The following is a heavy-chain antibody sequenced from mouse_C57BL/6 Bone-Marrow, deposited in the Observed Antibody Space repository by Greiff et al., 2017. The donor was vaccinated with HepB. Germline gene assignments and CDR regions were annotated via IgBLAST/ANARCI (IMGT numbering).Heavy chain of an antibody. J-gene: IGHJ3*01. CDR1: GYTFTDYY. CDR3: ARGGWVVAAFAC. CDR2: INPYNGGT. V-gene: IGHV1-19*01. D-gene: IGHD1-1*01. Sequence: VQLQQSGPVLVKPGASVKMSCKASGYTFTDYYMNWVKQSHGKGLEWIGVINPYNGGTSYNQKFKGKATLTVDKSSSTAYMELNSLTSEDSAVYYCARGGWVVAAFACWGQGTLVTVAA.